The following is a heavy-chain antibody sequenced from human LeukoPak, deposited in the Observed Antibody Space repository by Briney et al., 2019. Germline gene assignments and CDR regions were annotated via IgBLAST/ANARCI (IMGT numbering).Heavy chain of an antibody. CDR3: ARGDGGNSGPRRAFDY. CDR1: GYTFTSYY. V-gene: IGHV1-46*01. Sequence: ASVKVSCKASGYTFTSYYLHWVRQAPGQGLEWMEIINPSGGSTSYAQKFQGRVTMTRDTSTSTVYMELSSLRSEDTAVYYCARGDGGNSGPRRAFDYWGQGTLVTVSS. J-gene: IGHJ4*02. D-gene: IGHD4-23*01. CDR2: INPSGGST.